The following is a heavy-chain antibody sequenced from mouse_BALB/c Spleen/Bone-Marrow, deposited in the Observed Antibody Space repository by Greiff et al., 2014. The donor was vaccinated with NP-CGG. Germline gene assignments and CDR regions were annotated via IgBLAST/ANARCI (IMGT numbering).Heavy chain of an antibody. D-gene: IGHD1-2*01. Sequence: DVKLVESGGGLVQPGGSRKLSCAASGFTFSSFEMHWVRQAPEKGLEWVAYISSGSSTIYYADTVKGRFTISRDNPKNTLFLQMTSLRSEDTAMYYCARSLLRLSYAMDYWGQGTSVTVSS. J-gene: IGHJ4*01. CDR1: GFTFSSFE. CDR3: ARSLLRLSYAMDY. CDR2: ISSGSSTI. V-gene: IGHV5-17*02.